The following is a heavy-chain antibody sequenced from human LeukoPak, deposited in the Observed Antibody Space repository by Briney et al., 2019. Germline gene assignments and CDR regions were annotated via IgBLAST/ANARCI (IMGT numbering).Heavy chain of an antibody. CDR2: ISAYNGNT. J-gene: IGHJ5*02. V-gene: IGHV1-18*01. Sequence: GASVKVSCKASGYTFTSYGVSWVRQAPGQGLEWMGWISAYNGNTNYAQKLQGRVTMTTDTSTSTAYMELRSLRSDDTAVYYCARVGNSNYARYRFDPWGQGTLVTVSS. D-gene: IGHD4-11*01. CDR1: GYTFTSYG. CDR3: ARVGNSNYARYRFDP.